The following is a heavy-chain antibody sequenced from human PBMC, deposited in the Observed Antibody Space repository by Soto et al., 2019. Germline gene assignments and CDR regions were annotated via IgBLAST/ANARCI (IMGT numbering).Heavy chain of an antibody. V-gene: IGHV1-69*13. CDR1: GGTFSSYA. D-gene: IGHD2-2*02. J-gene: IGHJ6*02. CDR3: ARGLLGYCSSTSCYTVYYYGMDV. CDR2: IIPIFGTA. Sequence: GASVKVSCKASGGTFSSYAISWVRQAPGQGLEWMGGIIPIFGTANYAQKFQGRVTITADESTSTAYMELSSLRSEDTAVYYCARGLLGYCSSTSCYTVYYYGMDVWGQGTTVTVSS.